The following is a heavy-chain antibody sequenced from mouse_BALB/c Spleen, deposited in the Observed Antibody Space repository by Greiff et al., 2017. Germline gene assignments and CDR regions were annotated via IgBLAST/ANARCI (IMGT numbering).Heavy chain of an antibody. Sequence: QVQLQQSGPGLVQPSQSLSITCTVSGFSLTSYGVHWVRQSPGKGLEWLGVIWSGGSTDYNAAFISRLSISKDNSKSQVFFKMNSLQANDTAIYYCASLITTVVAPYYAMDYWGQGTSVTVSS. CDR2: IWSGGST. CDR1: GFSLTSYG. CDR3: ASLITTVVAPYYAMDY. V-gene: IGHV2-2*02. D-gene: IGHD1-1*01. J-gene: IGHJ4*01.